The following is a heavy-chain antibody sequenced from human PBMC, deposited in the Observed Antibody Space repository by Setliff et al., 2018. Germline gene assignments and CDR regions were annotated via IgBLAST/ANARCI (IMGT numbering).Heavy chain of an antibody. D-gene: IGHD2-21*02. CDR1: GFTFSSHW. Sequence: QAGGSLRLSCAASGFTFSSHWMTWVRQAPGKGLEWVANINQDGSETYYVDSLKGRFSVSRDNGKNSLYLQMNSLRAEDTAVYYCARASKGLYCGSDCFYTFDSWGQGTLVTVSS. J-gene: IGHJ4*02. V-gene: IGHV3-7*01. CDR3: ARASKGLYCGSDCFYTFDS. CDR2: INQDGSET.